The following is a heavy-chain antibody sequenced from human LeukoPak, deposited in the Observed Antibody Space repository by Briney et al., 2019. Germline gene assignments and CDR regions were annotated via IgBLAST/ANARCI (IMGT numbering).Heavy chain of an antibody. Sequence: PGGSLRLSCAASGFTFSSYWMHWARQLPGKGLVWVSRINPGGSSIAYADSVKGRFTISRDNAKNTLYLQMDSLRAEDTAVYYCARSNQADDYWGQGTLVTVSS. CDR1: GFTFSSYW. V-gene: IGHV3-74*01. CDR2: INPGGSSI. D-gene: IGHD1-14*01. CDR3: ARSNQADDY. J-gene: IGHJ4*02.